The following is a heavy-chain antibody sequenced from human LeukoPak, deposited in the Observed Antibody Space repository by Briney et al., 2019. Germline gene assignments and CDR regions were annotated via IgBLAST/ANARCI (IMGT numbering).Heavy chain of an antibody. D-gene: IGHD3-22*01. CDR2: IYYSGST. Sequence: SQTLSLTCTISGGSISSGDYYWRWIRQPPGKGLEWIGYIYYSGSTYYNPSLKSRVTISVDTSKNQFSLKLSSVTAADTAVYYCARVFYDSSGIPGFDYWGQGTLVTVSS. CDR1: GGSISSGDYY. J-gene: IGHJ4*02. CDR3: ARVFYDSSGIPGFDY. V-gene: IGHV4-30-4*01.